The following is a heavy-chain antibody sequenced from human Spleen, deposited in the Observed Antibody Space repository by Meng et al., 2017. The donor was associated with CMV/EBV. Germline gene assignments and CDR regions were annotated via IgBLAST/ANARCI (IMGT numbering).Heavy chain of an antibody. J-gene: IGHJ3*02. V-gene: IGHV1-2*02. CDR2: INPNSGGT. Sequence: ASVKVSCKASGYTFTGYHIHWVRQAPGEGLEWMGWINPNSGGTNYAQKFQGRVTMTRDESTGTVYLELSSLRSEDTAVYYCARGYYQLRLNSDAFDIWGQGTMVTVSS. D-gene: IGHD2-2*01. CDR1: GYTFTGYH. CDR3: ARGYYQLRLNSDAFDI.